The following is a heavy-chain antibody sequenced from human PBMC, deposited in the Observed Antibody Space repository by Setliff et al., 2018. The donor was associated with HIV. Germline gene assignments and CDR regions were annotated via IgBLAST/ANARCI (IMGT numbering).Heavy chain of an antibody. V-gene: IGHV3-21*01. CDR1: GFTFSNYN. J-gene: IGHJ4*02. CDR2: IRGGNSYI. Sequence: GESLKISCAASGFTFSNYNMNWVRQAPGKGLEWVSSIRGGNSYIYYADSVKGRLTVSRDDAKNSLYLQMHSLRAEDTAVYYCARGRGDWSLCAFDFWGQGTQVTVSS. CDR3: ARGRGDWSLCAFDF. D-gene: IGHD3-9*01.